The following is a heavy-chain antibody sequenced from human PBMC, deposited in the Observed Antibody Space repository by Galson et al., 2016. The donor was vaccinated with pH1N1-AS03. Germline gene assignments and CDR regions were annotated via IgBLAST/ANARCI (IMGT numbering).Heavy chain of an antibody. D-gene: IGHD1-14*01. V-gene: IGHV4-39*01. CDR3: ARQAEGRVLTLRHRYFDF. CDR1: GGSINISPYN. Sequence: SETLSLTCSVSGGSINISPYNWGWIRQSPGKGLEWLGSVSFSGTTYYNPSLKSRVSTSMDTSENQISLTLSSVTATDTAVYYCARQAEGRVLTLRHRYFDFWGRGIRVTVSS. J-gene: IGHJ2*01. CDR2: VSFSGTT.